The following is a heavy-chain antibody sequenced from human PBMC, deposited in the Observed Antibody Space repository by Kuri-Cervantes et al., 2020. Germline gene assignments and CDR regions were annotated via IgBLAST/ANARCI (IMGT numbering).Heavy chain of an antibody. CDR1: GFTFDDYA. J-gene: IGHJ6*02. CDR3: ARDAERRITIFGVVIIGSRDPYYYGMDV. V-gene: IGHV3-9*01. Sequence: SLKISCAASGFTFDDYAMHWVRQAPGKGLEWVSGISWNSGSIGYADSVKGRFTISRDNAKNSLYLQMNSLRAEDTAVYYCARDAERRITIFGVVIIGSRDPYYYGMDVWGQGTTVTVSS. CDR2: ISWNSGSI. D-gene: IGHD3-3*01.